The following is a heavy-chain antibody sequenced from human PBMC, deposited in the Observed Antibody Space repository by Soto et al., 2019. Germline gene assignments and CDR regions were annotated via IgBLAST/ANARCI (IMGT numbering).Heavy chain of an antibody. D-gene: IGHD5-12*01. CDR3: ARDVGDVMSTIQGHGMDV. CDR2: QWFDGSNK. CDR1: GFTFSNYG. Sequence: QVQLVESGGAAVQPGRSLRLSCVGSGFTFSNYGMHWVRQAPGKGLEWVAVQWFDGSNKFHTDSVQGRFTISRDNSQNTVYLQMNSLRAEDTAVYYCARDVGDVMSTIQGHGMDVWGQGTTVTFSS. V-gene: IGHV3-33*01. J-gene: IGHJ6*02.